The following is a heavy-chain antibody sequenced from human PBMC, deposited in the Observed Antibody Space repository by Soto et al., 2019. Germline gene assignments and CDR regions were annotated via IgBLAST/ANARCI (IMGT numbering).Heavy chain of an antibody. CDR1: GGTFSSYA. J-gene: IGHJ3*02. Sequence: ASVKVSCKASGGTFSSYAISWVRQAPGQGLEWMGGIIPIFGTANYAQKFQGRVTISRDMTTDTVYMELSSLRSEDSAVFFCAAAVLTYDNGGYFFDGLDTWGQGTMVTVSS. D-gene: IGHD3-22*01. CDR3: AAAVLTYDNGGYFFDGLDT. CDR2: IIPIFGTA. V-gene: IGHV1-69*05.